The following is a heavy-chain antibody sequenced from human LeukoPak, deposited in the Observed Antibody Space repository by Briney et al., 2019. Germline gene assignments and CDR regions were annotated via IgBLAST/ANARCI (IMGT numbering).Heavy chain of an antibody. D-gene: IGHD3-3*01. CDR2: ISSSSDTI. CDR3: ASVFGVTRIDY. Sequence: GGSLRLSCAASGFTFSSYNMNWVRQAPGKGLEWVSFISSSSDTIYYADSVKGRFTISRDNAKNSLFLQMNSLSDVDTAVYYCASVFGVTRIDYWGQGTLVTVSS. CDR1: GFTFSSYN. V-gene: IGHV3-48*02. J-gene: IGHJ4*02.